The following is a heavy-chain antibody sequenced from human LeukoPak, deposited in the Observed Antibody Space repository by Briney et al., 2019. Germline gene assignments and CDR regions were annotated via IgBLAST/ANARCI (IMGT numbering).Heavy chain of an antibody. J-gene: IGHJ4*02. Sequence: ASVTVSCKASGYTFTSYGDSWVRQAPGQGLEWMGWISAYNGDANYVQRLQGRVTLTTDTSTTTAYMELRSLTSDDTAVYYCAREAYTTGADYWGQGTLVTVSS. V-gene: IGHV1-18*01. CDR1: GYTFTSYG. CDR3: AREAYTTGADY. D-gene: IGHD3-16*01. CDR2: ISAYNGDA.